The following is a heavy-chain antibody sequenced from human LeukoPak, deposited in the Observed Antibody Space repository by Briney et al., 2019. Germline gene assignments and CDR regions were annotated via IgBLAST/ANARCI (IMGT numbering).Heavy chain of an antibody. CDR1: GFTFSSYE. V-gene: IGHV3-48*03. J-gene: IGHJ4*02. D-gene: IGHD3-10*01. Sequence: PGGSLRLSCAASGFTFSSYEMNWVRQAPGKGLEWVSYISASGSSIYYADSVKGRFTISRDNTKNSLFLQMNSLRPEDTAVYHCARDSGYFGSGNYPDYFDSWGQGTLVTVSS. CDR2: ISASGSSI. CDR3: ARDSGYFGSGNYPDYFDS.